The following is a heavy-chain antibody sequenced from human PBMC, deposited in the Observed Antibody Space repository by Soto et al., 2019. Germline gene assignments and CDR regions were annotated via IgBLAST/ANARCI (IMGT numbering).Heavy chain of an antibody. D-gene: IGHD1-26*01. Sequence: ESGGGVVQPGGSLRLSCAASGFTFSSYGVHWVRQAPGKGLEWVAVISNDGIKKNYGESAKGRFTISRDNSKNTLYLQMNSLRTEDTAVYCCAKSPQWVAKGGMDVWGQGTRVTVSS. CDR2: ISNDGIKK. J-gene: IGHJ6*02. V-gene: IGHV3-30*18. CDR1: GFTFSSYG. CDR3: AKSPQWVAKGGMDV.